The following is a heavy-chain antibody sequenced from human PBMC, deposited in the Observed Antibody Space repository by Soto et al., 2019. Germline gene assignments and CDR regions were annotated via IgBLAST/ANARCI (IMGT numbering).Heavy chain of an antibody. CDR3: AKVWERTVTTRNYFYVMDV. CDR1: GFTFSSYA. Sequence: EVQLLESGGGLVQPGGSLRLSGTASGFTFSSYAMGWVRQAPGRGLEGVSTISGSGGSTYYADSVKGRFTISRDNSKNTLYLQMNSLRAEDTAVYYCAKVWERTVTTRNYFYVMDVWGQGTTVTVSS. J-gene: IGHJ6*02. CDR2: ISGSGGST. D-gene: IGHD4-17*01. V-gene: IGHV3-23*01.